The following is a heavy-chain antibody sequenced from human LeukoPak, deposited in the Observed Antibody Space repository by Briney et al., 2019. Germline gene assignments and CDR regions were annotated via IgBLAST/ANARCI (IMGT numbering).Heavy chain of an antibody. CDR2: IIPSLGPA. D-gene: IGHD2-8*01. CDR1: GGSFSSYD. V-gene: IGHV1-69*01. Sequence: SVKVSCKASGGSFSSYDISWVRQAPGQGLEWVGGIIPSLGPANYEQKFQGRVTITEDESTSTAYMELSSLRSEDTAVYYCATKGETCTNGVCSSRGPWYYYHTYMDVWGKGTTVTVSS. J-gene: IGHJ6*03. CDR3: ATKGETCTNGVCSSRGPWYYYHTYMDV.